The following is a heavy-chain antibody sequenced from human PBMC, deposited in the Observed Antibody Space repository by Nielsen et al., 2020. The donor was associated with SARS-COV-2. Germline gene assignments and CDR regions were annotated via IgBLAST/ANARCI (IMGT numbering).Heavy chain of an antibody. CDR3: ARAYYYGSGSYPNYFDY. CDR1: GGSISSGDYY. D-gene: IGHD3-10*01. J-gene: IGHJ4*02. CDR2: IYYSGST. Sequence: SETLSLTCTVSGGSISSGDYYWSWIRQPPGKGLEWIGYIYYSGSTYYNPSLKSRVTISVDTSKNQFSLKLSSVTAADTAVYYCARAYYYGSGSYPNYFDYWGQGTLVTVSS. V-gene: IGHV4-30-4*01.